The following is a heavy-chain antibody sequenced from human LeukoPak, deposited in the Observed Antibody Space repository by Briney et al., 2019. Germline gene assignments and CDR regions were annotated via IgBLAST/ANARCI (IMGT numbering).Heavy chain of an antibody. CDR1: GYTFTSYY. CDR2: FDPEDGET. CDR3: ATDGVGVGATPYYFDY. D-gene: IGHD1-26*01. J-gene: IGHJ4*02. V-gene: IGHV1-24*01. Sequence: ASVKVSCEASGYTFTSYYMHWVRQAPGKGLEWMGGFDPEDGETIYAQKFQGRVTMTEDTSTDTAYMELSSLRSEDTAVYYCATDGVGVGATPYYFDYWGQGTLVTVSS.